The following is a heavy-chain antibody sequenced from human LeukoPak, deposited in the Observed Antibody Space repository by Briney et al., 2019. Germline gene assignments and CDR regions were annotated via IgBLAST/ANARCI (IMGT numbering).Heavy chain of an antibody. CDR3: AKDIQGAHYYDSSGYYGPYFDY. CDR1: GFTFSSYG. V-gene: IGHV3-30*18. CDR2: ISYDGSNK. D-gene: IGHD3-22*01. J-gene: IGHJ4*02. Sequence: GGSLRLSCAASGFTFSSYGMHWVRQAPGKGLEWVAVISYDGSNKYYADSVKGRFTISRDNSKNTLYLQMNSLRAEDTAVYYCAKDIQGAHYYDSSGYYGPYFDYWGQGTLVTVSS.